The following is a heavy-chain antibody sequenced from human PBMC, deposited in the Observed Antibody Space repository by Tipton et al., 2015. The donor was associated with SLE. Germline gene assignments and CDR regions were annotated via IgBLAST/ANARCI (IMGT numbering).Heavy chain of an antibody. CDR2: IYTGGNT. Sequence: TLSLTCTVSGGSISSYYWSWIRQPPGKGLEWIGYIYTGGNTNYNPSLKSRVTISLDTSKNQFSLKLSSVTAADTAVYYCARHRPYDAFDIWGRGTMVTVSS. J-gene: IGHJ3*02. CDR1: GGSISSYY. CDR3: ARHRPYDAFDI. V-gene: IGHV4-4*09.